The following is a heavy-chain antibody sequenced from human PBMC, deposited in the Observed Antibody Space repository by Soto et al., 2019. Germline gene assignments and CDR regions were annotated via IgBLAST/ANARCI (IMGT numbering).Heavy chain of an antibody. Sequence: PGGSLRLSCAASGFTFSSYSMNWVRQAPGKGLEWVSSISSSSSSYIYYADSVKGRFTISRDNAKNSLYLQMNSLRAEDTAVYYCARDGGAAAGTWYYYYYMDVWGQGTTVTVSS. D-gene: IGHD6-13*01. J-gene: IGHJ6*03. V-gene: IGHV3-21*01. CDR1: GFTFSSYS. CDR2: ISSSSSSYI. CDR3: ARDGGAAAGTWYYYYYMDV.